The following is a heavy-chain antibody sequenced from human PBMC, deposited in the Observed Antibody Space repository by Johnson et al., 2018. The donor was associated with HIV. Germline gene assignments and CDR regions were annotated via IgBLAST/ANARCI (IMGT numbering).Heavy chain of an antibody. D-gene: IGHD2-15*01. CDR2: ISYDGSNK. CDR1: GFTFSSCA. V-gene: IGHV3-30-3*01. Sequence: QMLLVESGGGVVQPGGSLRLSCAASGFTFSSCAMHWVRQAPGKGLEWVAVISYDGSNKYYADSVKGRYPISRNNSNNTLYVQMNSLRAEDTAVYYCATPQGWSTLDAFDIWGQGTMVTVSS. J-gene: IGHJ3*02. CDR3: ATPQGWSTLDAFDI.